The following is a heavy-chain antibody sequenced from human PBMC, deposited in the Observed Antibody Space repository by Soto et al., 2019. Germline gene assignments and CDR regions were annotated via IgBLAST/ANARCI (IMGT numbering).Heavy chain of an antibody. V-gene: IGHV4-30-4*08. CDR2: IHHSGAI. J-gene: IGHJ6*04. CDR3: AREDDGGDSLDV. Sequence: PSETLSLTCTVSGGSINSDYYHWTWVRQSPGKGLEWIGYIHHSGAILYNPSFKSRLTISVDTSKNQFSLHLTSVTDADTAVYFCAREDDGGDSLDVWGTGTTVTVSS. D-gene: IGHD2-21*02. CDR1: GGSINSDYYH.